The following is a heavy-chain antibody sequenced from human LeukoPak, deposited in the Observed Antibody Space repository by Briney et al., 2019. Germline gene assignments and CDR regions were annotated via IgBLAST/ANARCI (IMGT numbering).Heavy chain of an antibody. J-gene: IGHJ3*02. Sequence: GGSLRLSCAASGFTFSSYEMNWVRQAPGKGLEWVSYISSSGSTISYADSVKGRFTISRDNAKNSLYLQMSSLRAEDTAVYFCAREGALTVTKDAFDIWGQGTMVTVSS. CDR1: GFTFSSYE. V-gene: IGHV3-48*03. CDR2: ISSSGSTI. D-gene: IGHD4-17*01. CDR3: AREGALTVTKDAFDI.